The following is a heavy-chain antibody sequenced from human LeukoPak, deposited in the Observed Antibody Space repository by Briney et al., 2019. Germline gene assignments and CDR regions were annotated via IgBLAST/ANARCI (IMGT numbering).Heavy chain of an antibody. D-gene: IGHD3-3*01. CDR1: GGSFSGYY. CDR2: INHSGST. Sequence: SETLSLTCAVYGGSFSGYYWSWIRQPPGKGLEWIGEINHSGSTNYNPSLKSRVTISVGTSKNQFSLKLSSVTAADTAVYYCARVRRFLEWLTRYYFDYWGQGTLVTVSS. V-gene: IGHV4-34*01. J-gene: IGHJ4*02. CDR3: ARVRRFLEWLTRYYFDY.